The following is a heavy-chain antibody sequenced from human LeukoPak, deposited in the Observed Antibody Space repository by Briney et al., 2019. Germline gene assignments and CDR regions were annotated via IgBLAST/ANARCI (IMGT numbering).Heavy chain of an antibody. D-gene: IGHD2-2*01. CDR2: MNPNSGNT. CDR3: ALIPSFQVVPADY. Sequence: GASVKASCKASGYTFTSYDINWVRQATGQGLEWMGWMNPNSGNTGYAQKFQGRVTITRNTSISTAYMELSSLRSEDTAVYYCALIPSFQVVPADYWGQGTLVTVSS. J-gene: IGHJ4*02. CDR1: GYTFTSYD. V-gene: IGHV1-8*03.